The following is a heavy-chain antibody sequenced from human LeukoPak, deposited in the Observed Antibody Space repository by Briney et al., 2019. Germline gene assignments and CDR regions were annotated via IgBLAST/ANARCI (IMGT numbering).Heavy chain of an antibody. D-gene: IGHD6-19*01. CDR2: INHSGST. Sequence: KPSETLSLTCGVNGGSFSDFCWSWIRQPPGKGLEWIGEINHSGSTNYNPSLKSRVTISVDTPKNQFSLKLSSVTAADTAVYYCARGPDRSGWSSGYWGQGTLVTVSS. J-gene: IGHJ4*02. CDR1: GGSFSDFC. CDR3: ARGPDRSGWSSGY. V-gene: IGHV4-34*01.